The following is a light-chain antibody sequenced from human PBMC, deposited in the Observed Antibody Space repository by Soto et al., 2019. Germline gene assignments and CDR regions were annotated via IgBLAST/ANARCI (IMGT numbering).Light chain of an antibody. CDR2: ATS. V-gene: IGKV1-39*01. CDR3: QQSYSSPLT. Sequence: DIQLTQSPSFVSTSVEERVTITCRASQGISGYLAWYQQRPGKAPSALIHATSTLQNGVSSRFSGRGSDTDFTLTITSLQPDDFATYFCQQSYSSPLTFGGGTKV. CDR1: QGISGY. J-gene: IGKJ4*01.